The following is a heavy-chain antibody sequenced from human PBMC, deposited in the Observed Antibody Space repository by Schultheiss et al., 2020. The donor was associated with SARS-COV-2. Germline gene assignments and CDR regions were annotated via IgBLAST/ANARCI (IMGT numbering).Heavy chain of an antibody. CDR2: IYYSGST. V-gene: IGHV4-59*12. CDR3: ARVSRPWELPDAFDI. J-gene: IGHJ3*02. D-gene: IGHD1-26*01. CDR1: GGSISSYY. Sequence: SETLSLTCTVSGGSISSYYWSWIRQPPGKGLEWIGYIYYSGSTNYNPSLKSRVTISVDTSKNQFSLKLSSVTAADTAVYYCARVSRPWELPDAFDIWGQGTMVTVSS.